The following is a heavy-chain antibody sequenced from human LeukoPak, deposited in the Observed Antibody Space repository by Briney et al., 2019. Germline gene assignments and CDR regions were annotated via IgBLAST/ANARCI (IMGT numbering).Heavy chain of an antibody. CDR2: ICYSGNT. D-gene: IGHD3-10*01. CDR1: GGSISSSSYF. CDR3: ARLGSASWYFDL. J-gene: IGHJ2*01. V-gene: IGHV4-39*07. Sequence: SETLSLTCTVSGGSISSSSYFWGWIRQTLAPGKGLEWIGNICYSGNTYYNPSLKSRVTISLDTSKNQLSPKLNSVTAADTAVYYCARLGSASWYFDLWGRGSLVTVSS.